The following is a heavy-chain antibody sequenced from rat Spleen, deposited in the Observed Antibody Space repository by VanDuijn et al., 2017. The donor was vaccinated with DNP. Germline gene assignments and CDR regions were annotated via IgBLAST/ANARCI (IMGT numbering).Heavy chain of an antibody. Sequence: EVQLVEYGGGVVQPGRSLKLSCAASGFTFSYYGMAWVRQPPKKGLEWVAAISPRGSRTYYPDSMKGRFTISRDDAKSTLYLQMDSLRSEDTATYYCESSDVYYGWGIWFAYWGQGTLVTVSS. CDR2: ISPRGSRT. J-gene: IGHJ3*01. CDR1: GFTFSYYG. V-gene: IGHV5-7*01. D-gene: IGHD1-6*01. CDR3: ESSDVYYGWGIWFAY.